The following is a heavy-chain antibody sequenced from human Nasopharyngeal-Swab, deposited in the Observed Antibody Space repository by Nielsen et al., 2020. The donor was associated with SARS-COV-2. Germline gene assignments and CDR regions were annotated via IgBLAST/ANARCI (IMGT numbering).Heavy chain of an antibody. CDR3: ARLLSDYSGNYRDPGGFDY. V-gene: IGHV5-51*01. CDR2: IHPGDSDT. Sequence: GGSLRLSCKGSGYSFTSYWIGWVRQMPGKGLEWIGIIHPGDSDTRYSPSFQGQVTISADKSISTTYLQWYSLKASDTAMYYCARLLSDYSGNYRDPGGFDYWGQGTLVTVSS. D-gene: IGHD1-26*01. CDR1: GYSFTSYW. J-gene: IGHJ4*02.